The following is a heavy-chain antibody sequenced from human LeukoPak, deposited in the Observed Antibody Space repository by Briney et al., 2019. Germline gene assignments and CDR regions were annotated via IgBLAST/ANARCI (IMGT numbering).Heavy chain of an antibody. V-gene: IGHV1-46*01. D-gene: IGHD1-26*01. J-gene: IGHJ6*03. Sequence: ASVKVSCKASGYTFTSYYMHWVRQAPGQGLEWVGIINPSGGSTSYAQKFQGRVTMTRDTSTSTVYMELSSLRSEDTAVYYCARDGTPRSYYYYYYMDVWGKGTTVTISS. CDR1: GYTFTSYY. CDR3: ARDGTPRSYYYYYYMDV. CDR2: INPSGGST.